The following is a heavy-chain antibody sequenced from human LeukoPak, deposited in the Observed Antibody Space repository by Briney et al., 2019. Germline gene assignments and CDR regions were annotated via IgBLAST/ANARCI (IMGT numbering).Heavy chain of an antibody. V-gene: IGHV4-31*03. J-gene: IGHJ3*02. Sequence: PSETLSLTCTVSGGSISSGGYYWSWIRQHPGKGLEWIGYIYYNGITYYNPSLKSRVTISVDTSKNQFSLKLSSVTAADTAVYYCAREEDCSGGICYLGNAFDIWGQGTMVTVSS. CDR2: IYYNGIT. CDR3: AREEDCSGGICYLGNAFDI. D-gene: IGHD2-15*01. CDR1: GGSISSGGYY.